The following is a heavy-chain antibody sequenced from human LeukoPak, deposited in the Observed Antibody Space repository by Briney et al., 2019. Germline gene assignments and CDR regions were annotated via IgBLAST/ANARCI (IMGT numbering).Heavy chain of an antibody. J-gene: IGHJ6*01. CDR1: GGSFSGYY. D-gene: IGHD3-10*01. CDR2: INHSGST. Sequence: SSGTLSLTCAVYGGSFSGYYWSLIRQPPGKGLEWMGEINHSGSTNYKPSLKSRVTISVDTSKNQFYLKLSCVTAADTAVYYCESGRRVPRYPGSGADRYYYGMDVWGQGTTVTVSS. CDR3: ESGRRVPRYPGSGADRYYYGMDV. V-gene: IGHV4-34*01.